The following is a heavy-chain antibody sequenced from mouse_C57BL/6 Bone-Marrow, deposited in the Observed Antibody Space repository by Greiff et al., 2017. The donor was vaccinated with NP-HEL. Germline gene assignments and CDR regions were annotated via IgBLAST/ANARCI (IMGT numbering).Heavy chain of an antibody. CDR1: GYTFTSYW. Sequence: QVQLQQPGAELVMPGASVKLSCKASGYTFTSYWMHWVKQRPGQGLEWIGEIDPSDSYTNYNQKFKGKSTLTVDKSSSTAYMQLSSLTSEGSAVYYCAKGGFDYWGQGTTLTVSS. CDR2: IDPSDSYT. CDR3: AKGGFDY. V-gene: IGHV1-69*01. J-gene: IGHJ2*01.